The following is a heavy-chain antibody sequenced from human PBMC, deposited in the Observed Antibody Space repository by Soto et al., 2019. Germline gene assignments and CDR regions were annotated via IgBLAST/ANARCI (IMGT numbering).Heavy chain of an antibody. D-gene: IGHD3-16*02. V-gene: IGHV3-23*01. CDR3: AKDHQFGYDYVWGSYRSPSWSWFDP. CDR2: ISGSGGST. J-gene: IGHJ5*02. CDR1: GFTFSIYA. Sequence: GGSLRLSCAASGFTFSIYAMSWVRQAPGKGLEWVSAISGSGGSTYYADSVKGRFTISRDNSKNTLYLQMNSLRAEDTAVYYCAKDHQFGYDYVWGSYRSPSWSWFDPWGQGTLVTVSS.